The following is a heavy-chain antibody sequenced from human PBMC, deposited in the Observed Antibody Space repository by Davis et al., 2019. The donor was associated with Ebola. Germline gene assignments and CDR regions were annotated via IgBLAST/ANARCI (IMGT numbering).Heavy chain of an antibody. CDR1: GGSISSYC. V-gene: IGHV4-59*12. Sequence: MPSETLSLTCTVSGGSISSYCWSWIRQPPGKGLEWIGYIYYSGSTNYNPSLKSRVTISVDTSKNQFSLKLSSVTAADTAVYYCARVYWNYNFDYWGQGTLVTVSS. J-gene: IGHJ4*02. D-gene: IGHD1-7*01. CDR2: IYYSGST. CDR3: ARVYWNYNFDY.